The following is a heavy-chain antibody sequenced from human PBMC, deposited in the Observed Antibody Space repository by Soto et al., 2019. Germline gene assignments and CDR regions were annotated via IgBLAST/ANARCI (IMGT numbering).Heavy chain of an antibody. CDR3: ARASYGSGSFVYDWFDP. Sequence: SETLSLTCTVSGGSISSGDYYWSWIRQPPGKGLEWFGYIYYSGSTYYNPSLKSRVTISVDTSKNQFSLKLSSVTAADTAVYYCARASYGSGSFVYDWFDPWGQGTLVTVSS. J-gene: IGHJ5*02. V-gene: IGHV4-30-4*01. D-gene: IGHD3-10*01. CDR1: GGSISSGDYY. CDR2: IYYSGST.